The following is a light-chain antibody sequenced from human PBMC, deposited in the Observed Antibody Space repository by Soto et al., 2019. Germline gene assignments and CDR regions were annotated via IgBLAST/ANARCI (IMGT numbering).Light chain of an antibody. Sequence: EIVLTQSPGTLSLSPGERATLSCRASRSVGNNYLAWYQQRPGQAPNLLIYDASSRAAGIPDRFSGSGSGTDFTHTITRLEPEDSAMYYCQQYANSPLNFGGGTKVEIK. V-gene: IGKV3-20*01. CDR2: DAS. CDR1: RSVGNNY. CDR3: QQYANSPLN. J-gene: IGKJ4*01.